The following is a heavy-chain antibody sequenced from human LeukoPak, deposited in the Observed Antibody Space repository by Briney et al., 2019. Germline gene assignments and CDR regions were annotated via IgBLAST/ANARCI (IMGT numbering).Heavy chain of an antibody. CDR3: ARGRNYVGSRFDP. CDR1: GGTFSSYA. Sequence: SVKVSCKASGGTFSSYAISWVRQAPGQGLEWMGGIIPIFGTANYAQKFQGRVTITTDESTSTAYMELSSLRSEDTAVYYCARGRNYVGSRFDPWGQGTLVTVSS. J-gene: IGHJ5*02. CDR2: IIPIFGTA. D-gene: IGHD1-7*01. V-gene: IGHV1-69*05.